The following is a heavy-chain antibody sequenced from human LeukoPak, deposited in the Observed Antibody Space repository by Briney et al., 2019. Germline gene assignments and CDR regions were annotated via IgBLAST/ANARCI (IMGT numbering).Heavy chain of an antibody. Sequence: GESLKISCKGSGYRFTNYCTAWVRQTPEKGLEWMGIIYPGDSDTTYNPSFQGQVTISADRSISTAYLQWASLVASDTAMYFCASGDGYNGGVFDYWGQGTLVTVAS. CDR1: GYRFTNYC. D-gene: IGHD5-12*01. CDR2: IYPGDSDT. V-gene: IGHV5-51*01. CDR3: ASGDGYNGGVFDY. J-gene: IGHJ4*02.